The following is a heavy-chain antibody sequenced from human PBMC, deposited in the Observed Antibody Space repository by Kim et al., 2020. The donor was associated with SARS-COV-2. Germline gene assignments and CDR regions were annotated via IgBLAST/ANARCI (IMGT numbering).Heavy chain of an antibody. CDR2: IYHSGDT. CDR1: GYYVSSGYY. J-gene: IGHJ4*02. Sequence: SETLSLTCRVSGYYVSSGYYWAWIRQSPGKALEWIGSIYHSGDTYSNTSLKSRVTISVDTSANHFSLTLTSVTAADTALYYCPAKVEVANAISFGDWGQG. V-gene: IGHV4-38-2*01. CDR3: PAKVEVANAISFGD. D-gene: IGHD2-21*01.